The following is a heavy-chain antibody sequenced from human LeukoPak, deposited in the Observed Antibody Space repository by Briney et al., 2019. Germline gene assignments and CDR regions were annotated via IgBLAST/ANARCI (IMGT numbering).Heavy chain of an antibody. D-gene: IGHD3-16*01. CDR3: ARDESIMTTYLDY. J-gene: IGHJ3*01. V-gene: IGHV1-46*01. CDR2: INPSGGST. Sequence: EASVKVSCKASGYTFTSYYMHWVRRAPGQGLEWMGIINPSGGSTSYAQKFQGRVTMTRDMSTSTVYMELSSLRAEDTAVYYCARDESIMTTYLDYWGQGTMVTVSS. CDR1: GYTFTSYY.